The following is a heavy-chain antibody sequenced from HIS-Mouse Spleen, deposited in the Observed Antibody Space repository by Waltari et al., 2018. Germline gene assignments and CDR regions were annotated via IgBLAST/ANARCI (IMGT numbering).Heavy chain of an antibody. V-gene: IGHV4-39*07. CDR1: GGSLSSSSSY. D-gene: IGHD6-13*01. Sequence: QLQLQESGPGLVKPSETLSLTCTVSGGSLSSSSSYWGLIRQPPGKGLEWIGSIYYSGGTYYNPSLKSRVTISVDTAKNQVSLKLSSVTAADTAVYYCAREIPYSSSWYDWYFDLWGRGTLVTVSS. CDR2: IYYSGGT. J-gene: IGHJ2*01. CDR3: AREIPYSSSWYDWYFDL.